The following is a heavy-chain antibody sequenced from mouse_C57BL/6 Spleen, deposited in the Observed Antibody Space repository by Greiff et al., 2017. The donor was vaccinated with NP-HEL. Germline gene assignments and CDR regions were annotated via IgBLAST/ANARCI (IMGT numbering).Heavy chain of an antibody. Sequence: QVQLKQSGAELAKPGASVKLSCKASGYTFTSYWMHWVKQRPGQGLEWIGYINPSSGYTKYNQKFKDKATLTADKSSSTAYMQLSSLTYEDSAVYYCAIYDDGAWFAYWGQGTLVTVSA. CDR1: GYTFTSYW. J-gene: IGHJ3*01. CDR2: INPSSGYT. V-gene: IGHV1-7*01. D-gene: IGHD2-12*01. CDR3: AIYDDGAWFAY.